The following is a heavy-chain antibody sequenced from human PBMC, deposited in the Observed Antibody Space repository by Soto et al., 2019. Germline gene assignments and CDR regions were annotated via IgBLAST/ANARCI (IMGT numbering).Heavy chain of an antibody. D-gene: IGHD2-15*01. V-gene: IGHV3-23*01. J-gene: IGHJ4*02. CDR1: GFTFSSRP. CDR3: ARDTYCSGGSCYPGQSY. CDR2: LKENGGNT. Sequence: GGSLRLSCAASGFTFSSRPMTWVRQAPGKGLEWVATLKENGGNTHYADSVKGRFTISRDNSKNTLDLQMNSLRAEDTAVYYCARDTYCSGGSCYPGQSYWGQGTLVTVSS.